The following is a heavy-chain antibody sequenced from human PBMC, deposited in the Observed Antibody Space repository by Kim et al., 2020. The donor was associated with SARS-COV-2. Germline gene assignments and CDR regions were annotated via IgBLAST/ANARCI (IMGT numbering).Heavy chain of an antibody. CDR3: ARAITIFGVVITAFDY. V-gene: IGHV4-31*03. D-gene: IGHD3-3*01. Sequence: SETLSLTCTVSGGSISSGGYYWSWIRQHPGKGLEWIGYIYYSGSTYYNLSLKSRVTISVDTSKNQFSLKLGTVTAAETRVYYCARAITIFGVVITAFDYWGHRGLVSVSS. CDR1: GGSISSGGYY. J-gene: IGHJ4*03. CDR2: IYYSGST.